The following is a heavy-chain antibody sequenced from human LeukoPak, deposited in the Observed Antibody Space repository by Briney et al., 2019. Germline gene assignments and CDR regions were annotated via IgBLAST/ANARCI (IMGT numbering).Heavy chain of an antibody. D-gene: IGHD6-13*01. CDR2: ISGTSSYI. CDR3: AREGYSWSFEY. CDR1: GFTFSTYN. J-gene: IGHJ4*02. Sequence: KPGGSLRLSCAASGFTFSTYNMNWVRQAPGKGLEWVSSISGTSSYIYYADSVKGRFTISRDNAKNSLYLQMNSLRAEDTAVYYCAREGYSWSFEYWGQGTLVTVSS. V-gene: IGHV3-21*01.